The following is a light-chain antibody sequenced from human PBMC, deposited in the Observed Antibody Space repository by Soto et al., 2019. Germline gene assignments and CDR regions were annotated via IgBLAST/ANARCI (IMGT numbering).Light chain of an antibody. Sequence: EIVLTQSPGTLSLSPGERGTLSFSSSQSVTSNSVAWYQQKPGQAPRLLIYGASSRVAGIPDRFRGAGSGTDFTLTISRLEPEDFAVYVCQQYGSSPPTFGQGTKVDIK. J-gene: IGKJ1*01. CDR1: QSVTSNS. V-gene: IGKV3-20*01. CDR2: GAS. CDR3: QQYGSSPPT.